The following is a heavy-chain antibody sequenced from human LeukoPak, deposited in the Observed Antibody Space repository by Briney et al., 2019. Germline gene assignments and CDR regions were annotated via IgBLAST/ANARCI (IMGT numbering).Heavy chain of an antibody. Sequence: ASVKVSCKASGYTFTSYGISWVRQAPGQGLEWMGWISAYNGNTNYAQKLQGRVTMTTDTSTSTAYMELRSLRSDDTAVYYCARDVHIVVVVAATPNAFDIWGQGTMVTVSS. CDR2: ISAYNGNT. D-gene: IGHD2-15*01. V-gene: IGHV1-18*01. CDR1: GYTFTSYG. CDR3: ARDVHIVVVVAATPNAFDI. J-gene: IGHJ3*02.